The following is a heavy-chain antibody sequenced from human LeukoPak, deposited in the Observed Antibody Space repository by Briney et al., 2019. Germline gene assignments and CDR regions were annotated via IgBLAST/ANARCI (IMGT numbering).Heavy chain of an antibody. CDR2: ISSSSSTI. CDR1: GFTFSGFW. Sequence: PGGSLRLSCAVSGFTFSGFWMSWSRQAPGKGLEWVSYISSSSSTIYYADSVKGRFTISRDNAKNSLYLQMNSLRAEDTAVYYCAREDYYYYDSSGYYYVSYWGQGTLVTVSS. D-gene: IGHD3-22*01. CDR3: AREDYYYYDSSGYYYVSY. V-gene: IGHV3-48*01. J-gene: IGHJ4*02.